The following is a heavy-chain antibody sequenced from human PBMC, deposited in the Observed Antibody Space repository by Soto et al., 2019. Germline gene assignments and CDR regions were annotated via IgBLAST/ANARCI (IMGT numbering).Heavy chain of an antibody. CDR1: GFTFSSYS. CDR3: ATLTYCSSTSCYEHDY. J-gene: IGHJ4*02. D-gene: IGHD2-2*01. V-gene: IGHV3-21*01. CDR2: ISSISSYI. Sequence: EVQLVESGGGLVKPGGSLRLSCAASGFTFSSYSMNWVRQAPGKGLEWVSSISSISSYIYYADSVKGRFTISRDNAKNSLYLQMNSLRAEDTAVYYCATLTYCSSTSCYEHDYWGQGTLVTVSS.